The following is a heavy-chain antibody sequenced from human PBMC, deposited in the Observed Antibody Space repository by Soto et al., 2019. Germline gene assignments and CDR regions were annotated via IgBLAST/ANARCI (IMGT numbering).Heavy chain of an antibody. Sequence: AVKLSCKASGYTFTSYGISWGRQAPGQGLEWMGWISAYNGNTNYAQKLQGRVTMTTDTSTSTAYMELRSLRSDDTAVYYCAILYIISTVGCPQRCMLVWDKGITLTVS. CDR3: AILYIISTVGCPQRCMLV. CDR1: GYTFTSYG. D-gene: IGHD2-15*01. J-gene: IGHJ6*04. CDR2: ISAYNGNT. V-gene: IGHV1-18*01.